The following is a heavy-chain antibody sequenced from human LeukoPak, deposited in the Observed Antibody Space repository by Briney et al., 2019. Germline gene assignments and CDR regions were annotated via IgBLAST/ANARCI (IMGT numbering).Heavy chain of an antibody. Sequence: PGGSLRLSCAASGFTFSSYGMHWVRQAPGKGLEWVAVIWYDGSNKYYADSVKGRFTISRDNAKNSLYLQMNSLRDEDTAVYYCARGASSSWFHNKGGEFDYWGQGTLVTVSS. V-gene: IGHV3-33*01. D-gene: IGHD6-13*01. J-gene: IGHJ4*02. CDR2: IWYDGSNK. CDR1: GFTFSSYG. CDR3: ARGASSSWFHNKGGEFDY.